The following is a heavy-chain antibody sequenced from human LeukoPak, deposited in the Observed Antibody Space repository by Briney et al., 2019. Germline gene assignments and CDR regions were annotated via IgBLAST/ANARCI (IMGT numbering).Heavy chain of an antibody. CDR3: ARGLAYDILTGTPFDY. CDR1: GFTFSSYA. Sequence: GGSLRLSCAASGFTFSSYAMHWVRQAPGKGLEYVSAISSNGGSTYYANSVKGRFTISRDNSKNTLYLQMGSLRAEDMAVYYCARGLAYDILTGTPFDYWGQGTLVTVSS. CDR2: ISSNGGST. D-gene: IGHD3-9*01. J-gene: IGHJ4*02. V-gene: IGHV3-64*01.